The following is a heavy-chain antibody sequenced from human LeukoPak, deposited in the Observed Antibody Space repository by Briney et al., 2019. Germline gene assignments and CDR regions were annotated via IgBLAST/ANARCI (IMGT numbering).Heavy chain of an antibody. J-gene: IGHJ5*01. D-gene: IGHD5/OR15-5a*01. CDR1: GYIFSSHA. V-gene: IGHV1-3*01. CDR3: ARIYSVYDIQDS. CDR2: ITAGNGNT. Sequence: ASVKVSCKASGYIFSSHALHWVRQAPGQRLEWMGWITAGNGNTKYSQKFQGRVTITRETAASTADLELTSLRSENTPVYYCARIYSVYDIQDSWGQGTLVTVSS.